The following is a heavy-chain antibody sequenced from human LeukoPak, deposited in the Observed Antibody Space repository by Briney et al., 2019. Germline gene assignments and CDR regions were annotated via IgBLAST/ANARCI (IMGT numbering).Heavy chain of an antibody. CDR3: AKGSLGSWYYFDY. CDR1: GLTFSSYA. Sequence: GGSLRLSCAASGLTFSSYAMSWVRQAPGKGPEWVSTFSRSGPDTYYADSVKGRFTIFRDNSKNTLYLQMNSLRAEDTAVYYCAKGSLGSWYYFDYWGQGTLVTVSS. CDR2: FSRSGPDT. V-gene: IGHV3-23*01. D-gene: IGHD6-13*01. J-gene: IGHJ4*02.